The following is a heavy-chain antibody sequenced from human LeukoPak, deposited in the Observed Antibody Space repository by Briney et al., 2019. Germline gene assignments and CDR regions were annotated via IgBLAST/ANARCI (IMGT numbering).Heavy chain of an antibody. CDR3: ARYGYCSSTSCKDGAFDI. CDR2: ISYDGSNK. V-gene: IGHV3-30-3*01. D-gene: IGHD2-2*03. CDR1: GFTFSSYA. Sequence: GGSLRLSCAASGFTFSSYAMHWVRQAPGKGLEWVAVISYDGSNKYYADSVKGRFTISRDNSKNTLYLQMNSLRAEDTAVYYCARYGYCSSTSCKDGAFDIWGQGTMVTVSS. J-gene: IGHJ3*02.